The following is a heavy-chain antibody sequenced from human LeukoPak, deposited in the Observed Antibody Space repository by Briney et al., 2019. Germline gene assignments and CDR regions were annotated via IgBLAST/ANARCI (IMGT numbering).Heavy chain of an antibody. D-gene: IGHD5-18*01. CDR3: ASRGYSYGFDY. V-gene: IGHV3-30*04. J-gene: IGHJ4*02. Sequence: GGSLRLSCAASGFTFSSYAMHWVRQAPGKGLEWVAVISYDGSNKKYADSVKGRFTISRDNAKNSLYLQMNSLRAEDTAVYYCASRGYSYGFDYWGQGTLVTVSS. CDR2: ISYDGSNK. CDR1: GFTFSSYA.